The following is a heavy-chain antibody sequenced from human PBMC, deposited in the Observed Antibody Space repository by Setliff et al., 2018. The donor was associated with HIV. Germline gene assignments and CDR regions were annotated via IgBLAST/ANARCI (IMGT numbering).Heavy chain of an antibody. D-gene: IGHD4-17*01. Sequence: PSETLSLTCTDSGGSISSGNYYWSWIRQPAGKGLEWIDHLYTDASTHFNPSLRIRVTISADTPKNQLSLKLTSVTAADTAVYSCAMLETSDYFRNSWFDSWGQGTLVTVSS. CDR3: AMLETSDYFRNSWFDS. V-gene: IGHV4-61*09. CDR1: GGSISSGNYY. J-gene: IGHJ5*01. CDR2: LYTDAST.